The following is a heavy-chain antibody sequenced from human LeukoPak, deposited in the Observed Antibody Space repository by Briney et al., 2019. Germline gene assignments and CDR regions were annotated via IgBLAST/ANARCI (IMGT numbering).Heavy chain of an antibody. CDR3: ARGLGVYYDSSRGDY. CDR2: INHSGST. D-gene: IGHD3-22*01. V-gene: IGHV4-34*01. J-gene: IGHJ4*02. CDR1: GGSFSGYY. Sequence: SETLSLTCAVHGGSFSGYYWSWIRQPPGEGLEWIGEINHSGSTNYNPSPKSRVTISVDTSKNQFSLKLSSVTAADTAVYYCARGLGVYYDSSRGDYWGQGTLVTVSS.